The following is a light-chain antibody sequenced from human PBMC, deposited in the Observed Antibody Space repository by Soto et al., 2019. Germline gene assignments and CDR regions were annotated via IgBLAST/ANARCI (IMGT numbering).Light chain of an antibody. J-gene: IGKJ1*01. CDR2: GAS. V-gene: IGKV3-20*01. CDR3: QQYGSSPPWT. CDR1: QSVSSSY. Sequence: EIVLTQSPGTQSLSPGERATLSCRASQSVSSSYLAWYQQKPGQALRLLIYGASSRATGIPDRFSGSGSGTDFTLTISRLEPEDFAVYYCQQYGSSPPWTFGQGTKVEIK.